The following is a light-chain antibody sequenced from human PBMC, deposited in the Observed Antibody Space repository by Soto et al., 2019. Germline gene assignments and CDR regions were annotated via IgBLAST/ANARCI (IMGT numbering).Light chain of an antibody. V-gene: IGLV2-8*01. CDR3: SSYAGSNKSV. Sequence: QSVLTQPPSASGSLGQSVTISCTGTSSDVGAYNYVSWYQQHPGKAPKLMIYEVSKRPSGVPDRFSGSKSGKTASLTVSGLQAEDEADYYCSSYAGSNKSVFGTGTKVTVL. J-gene: IGLJ1*01. CDR1: SSDVGAYNY. CDR2: EVS.